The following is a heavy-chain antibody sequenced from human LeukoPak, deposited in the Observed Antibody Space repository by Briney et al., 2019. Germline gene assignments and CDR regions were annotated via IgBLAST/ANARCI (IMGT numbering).Heavy chain of an antibody. CDR1: GYTFTIYG. CDR3: ARSFLYCSGGSCYPRSYNFDY. D-gene: IGHD2-15*01. V-gene: IGHV1-18*01. Sequence: ASVKVSFKASGYTFTIYGISWVRQAPGQGLEWMGWISAYNGNTNYAQKLQGRVTMTTDTSTSTAYMELRSLRSDDTAVYYCARSFLYCSGGSCYPRSYNFDYWGQGTLVTVSS. CDR2: ISAYNGNT. J-gene: IGHJ4*02.